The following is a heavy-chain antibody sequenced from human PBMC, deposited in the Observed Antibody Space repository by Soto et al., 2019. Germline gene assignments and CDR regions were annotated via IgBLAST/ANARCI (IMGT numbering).Heavy chain of an antibody. D-gene: IGHD5-12*01. CDR3: ARGGYSGYENAFDI. Sequence: GGSLRLSCAASGFTFSSYGMHWVRQAPGKGLEWVAVIWYDGSNKYYADSVKGRFTISRDNSKNTLYLQMNSLRAEDTAVYYCARGGYSGYENAFDIWGQGTMVTVS. V-gene: IGHV3-33*01. J-gene: IGHJ3*02. CDR1: GFTFSSYG. CDR2: IWYDGSNK.